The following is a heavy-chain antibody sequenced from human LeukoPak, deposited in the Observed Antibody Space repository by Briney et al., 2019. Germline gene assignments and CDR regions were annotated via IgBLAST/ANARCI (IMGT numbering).Heavy chain of an antibody. Sequence: KPSETLSLTCTVFGDSISTFYWSWIRQPAGKGLEWIGHIYTSGSTNYNPSLKSRVTMSVDTSKNQFSLKLSSVTAADTAVYYCARDYHTYYYDSSGSDAFDIWGQGTMVTVSS. CDR3: ARDYHTYYYDSSGSDAFDI. D-gene: IGHD3-22*01. CDR1: GDSISTFY. CDR2: IYTSGST. V-gene: IGHV4-4*07. J-gene: IGHJ3*02.